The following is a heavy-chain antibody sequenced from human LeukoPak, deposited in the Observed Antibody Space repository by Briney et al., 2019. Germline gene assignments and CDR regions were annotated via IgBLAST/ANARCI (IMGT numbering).Heavy chain of an antibody. D-gene: IGHD3-10*01. J-gene: IGHJ6*03. Sequence: SQTLSLSCAISGDSVSSNSAAWNWIRQSPSRGLEWLGRTYYRSKWYNDYAVSVKSRITINPDTSKNQLSLQLNSVTPEDTAVYYCARVIWKYYGSGSSYYYYYYMDVWGKGTTVTISS. CDR1: GDSVSSNSAA. CDR2: TYYRSKWYN. CDR3: ARVIWKYYGSGSSYYYYYYMDV. V-gene: IGHV6-1*01.